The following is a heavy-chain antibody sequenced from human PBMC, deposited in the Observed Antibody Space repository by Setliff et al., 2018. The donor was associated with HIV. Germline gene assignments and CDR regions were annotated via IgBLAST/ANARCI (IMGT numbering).Heavy chain of an antibody. Sequence: SETLSLTCTVSGGSISSGSYYWSWIRQPAGKGLEWIGLIYTSGRTNYNPSLKSRVTISVDTSKNQFSLNLSSVTAADTAVYYCIIAYSSGWLAPMGFDSWGQGTLVTVSS. V-gene: IGHV4-61*02. CDR3: IIAYSSGWLAPMGFDS. CDR2: IYTSGRT. J-gene: IGHJ4*02. CDR1: GGSISSGSYY. D-gene: IGHD6-19*01.